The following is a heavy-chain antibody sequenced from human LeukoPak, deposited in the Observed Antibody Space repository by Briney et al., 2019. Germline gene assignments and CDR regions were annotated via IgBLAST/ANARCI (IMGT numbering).Heavy chain of an antibody. Sequence: GGSLRLSCAASGFTFSSYWMSWVRQAPGKGLEWVANIKQDGSEKYYVDSVKGRFTISRDNAKNSLYLQMNSLRAEDTAVYYCASTRRGGGNWFDPWGQGTLVTVPS. V-gene: IGHV3-7*01. D-gene: IGHD4-23*01. CDR3: ASTRRGGGNWFDP. CDR1: GFTFSSYW. J-gene: IGHJ5*02. CDR2: IKQDGSEK.